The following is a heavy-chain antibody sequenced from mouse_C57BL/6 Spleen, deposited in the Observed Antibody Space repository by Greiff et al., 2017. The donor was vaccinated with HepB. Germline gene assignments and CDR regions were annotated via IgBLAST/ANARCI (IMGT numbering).Heavy chain of an antibody. CDR2: IYPGVGDT. J-gene: IGHJ2*01. CDR1: GYAFSSSW. V-gene: IGHV1-82*01. Sequence: QVQLQQSGPELVKPGASVKISCKASGYAFSSSWMDWVKQRPGKGLEWIGRIYPGVGDTNYNGKFKGKATLTADKSSSTAYMQLSSLTSEDSAVYFCARNWEHFDYWGQGTTLTVSS. CDR3: ARNWEHFDY. D-gene: IGHD4-1*01.